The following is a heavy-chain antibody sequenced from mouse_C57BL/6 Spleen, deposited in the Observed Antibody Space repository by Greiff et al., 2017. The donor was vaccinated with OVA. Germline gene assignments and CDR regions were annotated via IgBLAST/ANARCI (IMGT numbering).Heavy chain of an antibody. CDR3: AREVNWDDFDY. CDR2: IHPNSGST. Sequence: QVQLQQPGAELVKPGASVKLSCKASGYTFTSYWMHWMKQRPGQGLEWIGMIHPNSGSTNYNEKFKSKATLTVDKSSSTAYMQLSSLTSEDSAVYYCAREVNWDDFDYWGQGTTLTVSS. D-gene: IGHD4-1*01. V-gene: IGHV1-64*01. CDR1: GYTFTSYW. J-gene: IGHJ2*01.